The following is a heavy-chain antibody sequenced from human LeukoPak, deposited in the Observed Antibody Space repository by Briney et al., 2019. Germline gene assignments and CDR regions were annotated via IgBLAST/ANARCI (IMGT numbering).Heavy chain of an antibody. V-gene: IGHV4-59*01. CDR1: GGSINSYY. CDR2: VYNSGST. J-gene: IGHJ6*02. Sequence: SLETLSVTCTVSGGSINSYYWTWIRQPLGRGLEWIGNVYNSGSTNDNLYLNSRLTMSVDIFKNQYSLKLTSVTAADTAVYYCARLRSGMDVWGQGTTVTVPS. CDR3: ARLRSGMDV.